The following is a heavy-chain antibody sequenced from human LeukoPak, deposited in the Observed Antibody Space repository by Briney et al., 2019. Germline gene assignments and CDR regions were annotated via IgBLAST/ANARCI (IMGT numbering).Heavy chain of an antibody. V-gene: IGHV1-69*05. CDR3: ARDLTLDYDFWSDLEYYFDY. D-gene: IGHD3-3*01. CDR1: GGTFSSYA. Sequence: ASVKVSCKASGGTFSSYAISWVRQAPGQGLEWMGGIIPIFGTANYAQKLQGRVTMTTDTSTSTAYMELRSLRSDDTAVYYCARDLTLDYDFWSDLEYYFDYWGQGTLVTVSS. J-gene: IGHJ4*02. CDR2: IIPIFGTA.